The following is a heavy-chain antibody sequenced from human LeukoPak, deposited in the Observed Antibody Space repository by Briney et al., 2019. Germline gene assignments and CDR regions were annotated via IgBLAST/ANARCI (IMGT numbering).Heavy chain of an antibody. J-gene: IGHJ4*02. V-gene: IGHV3-53*01. D-gene: IGHD2/OR15-2a*01. CDR2: IYDSGTT. CDR3: ARWHTSGNNFYYDY. CDR1: GFTASSNY. Sequence: PGGSLRLSCAASGFTASSNYMSWVRQAPEKGLEWVSIIYDSGTTYYADSVRGRFTISRDNAKNTLYLHMNSLRAEDTAVYYCARWHTSGNNFYYDYWGQGTLVTVSS.